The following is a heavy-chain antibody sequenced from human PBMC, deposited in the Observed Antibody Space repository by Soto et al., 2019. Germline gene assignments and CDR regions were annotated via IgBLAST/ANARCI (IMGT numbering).Heavy chain of an antibody. CDR1: GGTFSSYT. D-gene: IGHD5-12*01. J-gene: IGHJ4*02. CDR2: IIPILGIA. CDR3: ARDQNSGEYSGYDLLFS. V-gene: IGHV1-69*08. Sequence: QVQLVQSGAEVKKPGSSVKVSCKASGGTFSSYTISWVRQAPGQGLEWMGRIIPILGIANYAQKFQGRVTITADKSTSTAYMELSSLRSEDTAVYYCARDQNSGEYSGYDLLFSWGQGTLVTVSS.